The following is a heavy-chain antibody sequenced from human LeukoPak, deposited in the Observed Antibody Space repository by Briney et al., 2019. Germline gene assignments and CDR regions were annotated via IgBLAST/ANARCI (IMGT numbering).Heavy chain of an antibody. J-gene: IGHJ4*02. Sequence: PGGSLRLSCAASGFTFSNAWMSWVRQAPGKGLEWVGRIKSKTDGGTTDYAAPVKGRFTISRDDSKNTLYLQMNSLKTEDTAVYYCTTDPGKYSSSWTPHYWGQGTLVTVSS. V-gene: IGHV3-15*01. CDR3: TTDPGKYSSSWTPHY. CDR1: GFTFSNAW. D-gene: IGHD6-13*01. CDR2: IKSKTDGGTT.